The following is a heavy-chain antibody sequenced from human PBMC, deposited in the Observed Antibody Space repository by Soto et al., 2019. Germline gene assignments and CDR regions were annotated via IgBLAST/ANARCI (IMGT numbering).Heavy chain of an antibody. D-gene: IGHD1-1*01. CDR3: AREMLTTGNMRVNWLDP. Sequence: GPEVKQPGASVKVSCKTSGYPFSKYAINWVRQAPGEGLEWMGSISGDNGDTNYAESLQGRVTMTTDTSTGTAYMELRSLRSDDTAVYYCAREMLTTGNMRVNWLDPWGQGSLVTVSS. CDR2: ISGDNGDT. CDR1: GYPFSKYA. V-gene: IGHV1-18*01. J-gene: IGHJ5*02.